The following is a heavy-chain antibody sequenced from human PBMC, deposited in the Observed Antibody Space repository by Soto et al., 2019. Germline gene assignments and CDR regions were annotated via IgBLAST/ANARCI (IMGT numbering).Heavy chain of an antibody. CDR3: ARVPSGVWNWFDP. CDR2: ISSSSSTI. D-gene: IGHD2-8*01. Sequence: EVQLVESGGGLVQPGGSLRLSCAASGFTFSSYSMNWVRQAPGKGLEWVSYISSSSSTIYYADSVKGRFTISRDNAKNALYLQMNSLRDEDTAVYYCARVPSGVWNWFDPWGQGTLVTVSS. V-gene: IGHV3-48*02. J-gene: IGHJ5*02. CDR1: GFTFSSYS.